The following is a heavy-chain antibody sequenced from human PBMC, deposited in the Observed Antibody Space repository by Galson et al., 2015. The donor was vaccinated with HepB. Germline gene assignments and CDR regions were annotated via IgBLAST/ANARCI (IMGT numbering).Heavy chain of an antibody. Sequence: SVKVSCKASGGTFSSYAISWVRQAPGQGPEWMGGIIPIFGTANYAQKSQGRVTITADESTSTAYMELSSLRSEDTAVYYCARAGWLQLELRGSFDYWGQGTLVTVSS. D-gene: IGHD5-24*01. V-gene: IGHV1-69*13. CDR3: ARAGWLQLELRGSFDY. J-gene: IGHJ4*02. CDR2: IIPIFGTA. CDR1: GGTFSSYA.